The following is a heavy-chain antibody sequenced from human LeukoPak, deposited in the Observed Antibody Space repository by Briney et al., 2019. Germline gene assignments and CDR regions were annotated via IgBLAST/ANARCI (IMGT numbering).Heavy chain of an antibody. D-gene: IGHD5-18*01. V-gene: IGHV1-46*01. J-gene: IGHJ4*02. CDR1: GYTFTSYY. CDR3: ATDLYPHTATQTDY. CDR2: INPSGGST. Sequence: ASVKVSCKASGYTFTSYYMHWVRQAPGQGLEWMGVINPSGGSTSYAQKFQGRVTMTRDMSTSTVYMELSSLRSEDTAVYYCATDLYPHTATQTDYWGQGTLVTVSS.